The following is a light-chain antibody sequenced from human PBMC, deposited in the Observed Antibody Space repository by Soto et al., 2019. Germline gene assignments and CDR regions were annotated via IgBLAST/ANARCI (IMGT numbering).Light chain of an antibody. J-gene: IGLJ1*01. CDR1: SSDVGAYNY. Sequence: QSALTQPASVSGSPGQSITISCTGTSSDVGAYNYVSWYQQDPGKAPKLMIYEITNRPSGVSNRFSGSKSGNTASLTISGLQAEDEADYYCSSYTTNNLYVFGSGTQLTVL. CDR2: EIT. V-gene: IGLV2-14*01. CDR3: SSYTTNNLYV.